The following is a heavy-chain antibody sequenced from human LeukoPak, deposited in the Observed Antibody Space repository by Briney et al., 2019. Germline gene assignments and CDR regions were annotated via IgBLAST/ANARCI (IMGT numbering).Heavy chain of an antibody. V-gene: IGHV3-7*01. CDR2: INQGGSEK. CDR1: GFTFSTYT. J-gene: IGHJ3*02. D-gene: IGHD3-16*01. Sequence: GGSLRLSCAASGFTFSTYTLNWVRQAPGKGLEWVANINQGGSEKHYVDSVKGRFAISRDNTKNTLYLQMNSLRAEDTAVYYCAKVKGEVIGAFDIWGQGTMVTVSS. CDR3: AKVKGEVIGAFDI.